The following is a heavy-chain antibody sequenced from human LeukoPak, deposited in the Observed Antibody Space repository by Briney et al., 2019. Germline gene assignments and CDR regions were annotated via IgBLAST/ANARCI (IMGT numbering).Heavy chain of an antibody. Sequence: PSETLSLTCTVSGGSINTYYWNWIRQPAGKGLEWIGRIYTNGSTNYNPSLKSRVSISIDKSKNQFSLRLSSVTAADTAVYYYARGNSSSSCDYWGQGTLVTVSS. V-gene: IGHV4-4*07. CDR3: ARGNSSSSCDY. CDR1: GGSINTYY. J-gene: IGHJ4*02. CDR2: IYTNGST. D-gene: IGHD6-6*01.